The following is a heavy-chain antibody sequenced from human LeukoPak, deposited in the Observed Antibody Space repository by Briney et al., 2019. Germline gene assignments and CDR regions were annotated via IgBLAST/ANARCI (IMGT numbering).Heavy chain of an antibody. CDR2: IIPIFGTA. CDR3: ARGWVASRHYYYYYIDV. CDR1: GGTFSSYA. V-gene: IGHV1-69*05. J-gene: IGHJ6*03. D-gene: IGHD5-12*01. Sequence: SVKVSCKASGGTFSSYAISWVRQAPGQGLEWMGGIIPIFGTANYAQKFQGRVTITTDESTSTAYMELSSLRSEDTAVYYCARGWVASRHYYYYYIDVWGKGTTVTVSS.